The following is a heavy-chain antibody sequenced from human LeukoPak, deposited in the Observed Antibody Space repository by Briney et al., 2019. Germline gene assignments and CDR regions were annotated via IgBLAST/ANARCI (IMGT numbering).Heavy chain of an antibody. CDR2: MNPNSVNT. CDR3: ARGGLVVDNY. J-gene: IGHJ4*02. V-gene: IGHV1-8*01. CDR1: GYTFTSYD. D-gene: IGHD2-15*01. Sequence: ASLKISCKASGYTFTSYDINSVRHTTGQKVESMGCMNPNSVNTGYAQKFQGRVTMTRNTSISTAYMELSSVRSEDTAVYYCARGGLVVDNYWGQGTLVTVSS.